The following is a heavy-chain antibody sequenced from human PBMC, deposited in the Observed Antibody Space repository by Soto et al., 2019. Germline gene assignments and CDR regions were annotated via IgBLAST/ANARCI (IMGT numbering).Heavy chain of an antibody. Sequence: SETLSLTCAVSGGTIDSGAFSLSWIRQPPGKGLEWIGYVTHSGTAYSIPSLNGRLTLSVDSSQTQFSLRLTSVTAADSAFYYCARIHWAQSSLDYWGRGILVTVSS. V-gene: IGHV4-30-2*01. CDR3: ARIHWAQSSLDY. CDR2: VTHSGTA. J-gene: IGHJ4*02. D-gene: IGHD6-19*01. CDR1: GGTIDSGAFS.